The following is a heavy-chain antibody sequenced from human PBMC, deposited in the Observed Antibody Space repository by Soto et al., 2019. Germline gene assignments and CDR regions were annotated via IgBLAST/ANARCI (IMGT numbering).Heavy chain of an antibody. J-gene: IGHJ4*02. D-gene: IGHD1-1*01. Sequence: SETLSLTCTVSGVSISGYYWNWIRQPPGKGLEWIAYIYYSGSSNSNPSLKSRVTISVDTSKNQFSLKLSSVTAADTAVYYCARHSNEYRKSLDYWGQGTLVTVS. CDR2: IYYSGSS. CDR1: GVSISGYY. V-gene: IGHV4-59*08. CDR3: ARHSNEYRKSLDY.